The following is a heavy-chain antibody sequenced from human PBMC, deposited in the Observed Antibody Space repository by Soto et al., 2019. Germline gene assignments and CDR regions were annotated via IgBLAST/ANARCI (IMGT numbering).Heavy chain of an antibody. CDR1: GFTFSSYG. J-gene: IGHJ4*02. D-gene: IGHD6-19*01. Sequence: QVQLVESGGGVVQPGRSLRISCAASGFTFSSYGMHWVRQAPGKGLEWVAVIWYDGGNKYYADSVKGRFTISRDNSKNTLYLQMNSLRAEDTAVYYCASSKQWLVHYFDYWGQGTLVTVSS. CDR2: IWYDGGNK. V-gene: IGHV3-33*01. CDR3: ASSKQWLVHYFDY.